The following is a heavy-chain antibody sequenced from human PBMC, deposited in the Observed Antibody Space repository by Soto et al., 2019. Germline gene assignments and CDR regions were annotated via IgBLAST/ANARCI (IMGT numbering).Heavy chain of an antibody. V-gene: IGHV1-69*13. CDR2: IIPFFGTA. D-gene: IGHD3-22*01. CDR3: ARQFDYDSSGYYYAY. Sequence: SVKVSCKASGGTFSTFGISWVRQAPGQGLEWMGGIIPFFGTARYSQKFEDRITITADEPTNTVYMDLSRLRSEDTAVYYCARQFDYDSSGYYYAYWGQGTLVTVSS. CDR1: GGTFSTFG. J-gene: IGHJ4*02.